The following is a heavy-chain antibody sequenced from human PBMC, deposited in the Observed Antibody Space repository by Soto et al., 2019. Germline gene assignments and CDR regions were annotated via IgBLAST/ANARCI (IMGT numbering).Heavy chain of an antibody. Sequence: DVQLVESGGGLVEPGGSLRLSCAASGFSFSSSDMTWVRQAPGRGLEYVSSINYSGLYMFYAEPAKGRFTISRDNAKNLVYLWMNGLRAEDTAVYWCARKSNSEISGYDYFDHGGQGTLVTVSS. CDR1: GFSFSSSD. CDR2: INYSGLYM. CDR3: ARKSNSEISGYDYFDH. J-gene: IGHJ4*02. D-gene: IGHD3-22*01. V-gene: IGHV3-21*06.